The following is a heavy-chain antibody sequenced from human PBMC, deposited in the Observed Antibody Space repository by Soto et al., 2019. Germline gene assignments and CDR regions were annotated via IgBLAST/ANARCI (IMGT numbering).Heavy chain of an antibody. V-gene: IGHV4-30-2*01. CDR1: GGSISSGGYS. CDR3: ARTANYYDSSGYPYYFDY. Sequence: PSETLSLTCAVSGGSISSGGYSWSWIRQPPGKGLEWIGYIYHSGSTYYNPSLKSRVTISVDRSKNQFSLKLSSVTAADTAVYYCARTANYYDSSGYPYYFDYWGQGXLVTVPS. J-gene: IGHJ4*02. CDR2: IYHSGST. D-gene: IGHD3-22*01.